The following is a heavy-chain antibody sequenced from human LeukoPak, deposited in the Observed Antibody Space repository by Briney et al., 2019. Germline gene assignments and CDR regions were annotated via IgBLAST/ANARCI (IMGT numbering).Heavy chain of an antibody. CDR3: ATGGSYGYLFDY. CDR2: FDPEDGET. CDR1: GYTLTELS. Sequence: ASVKVSRKVSGYTLTELSMHWVRQAPGKGREWMGGFDPEDGETIYAQKFQGRVTMTEDTSTDTAYMELSSLRSEDTAVYYCATGGSYGYLFDYWGQGTLVTVSS. D-gene: IGHD5-18*01. V-gene: IGHV1-24*01. J-gene: IGHJ4*02.